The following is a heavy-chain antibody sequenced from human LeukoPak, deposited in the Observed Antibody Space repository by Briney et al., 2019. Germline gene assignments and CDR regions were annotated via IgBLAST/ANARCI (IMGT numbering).Heavy chain of an antibody. CDR2: ISYDGSNK. D-gene: IGHD6-13*01. Sequence: GRSLRLSCAASGFTFSSYAMHWVRQAPGKGLEWVAVISYDGSNKYYADSVKGRFTISRDNSKNTLYLQMNSLRAEDTAVYYCAKSDSSWSEFDYWGQGTLVTVSS. V-gene: IGHV3-30-3*02. CDR1: GFTFSSYA. J-gene: IGHJ4*02. CDR3: AKSDSSWSEFDY.